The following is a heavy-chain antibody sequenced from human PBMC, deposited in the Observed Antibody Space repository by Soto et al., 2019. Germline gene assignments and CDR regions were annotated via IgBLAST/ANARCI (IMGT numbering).Heavy chain of an antibody. V-gene: IGHV1-18*01. CDR2: ISAYNGNT. CDR3: ARDLMGRAARDYYYYYMDV. D-gene: IGHD3-10*01. J-gene: IGHJ6*03. CDR1: GYTFTSYG. Sequence: QVQLVQSGAEVKKPGASVKVSCKASGYTFTSYGISWVRQAPGQGLEWTGWISAYNGNTNYAQKLQGRVTMTTDTSTSTAYMELRSLRSDDTAVYYCARDLMGRAARDYYYYYMDVWGKGTTVTVSS.